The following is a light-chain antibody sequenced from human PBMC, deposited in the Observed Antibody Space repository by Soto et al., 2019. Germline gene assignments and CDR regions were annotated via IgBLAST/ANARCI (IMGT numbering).Light chain of an antibody. J-gene: IGKJ3*01. CDR2: GAS. CDR1: QTVTNDY. Sequence: EIVLTQSPGTLSLSPGERATLSCRASQTVTNDYLAWYQQKPGQAPRLLIFGASSRATGIPDRFGGSGSGTDFTLTISSLQPEDFATYYCQQSYSTPLTFGPGTKVDIK. CDR3: QQSYSTPLT. V-gene: IGKV3-20*01.